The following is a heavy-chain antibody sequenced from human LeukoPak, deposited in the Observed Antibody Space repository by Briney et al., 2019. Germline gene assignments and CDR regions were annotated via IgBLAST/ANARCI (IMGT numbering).Heavy chain of an antibody. J-gene: IGHJ4*02. CDR2: TYYRSKWYN. Sequence: SQTLSLTCAISGDSVSSNSAAWNWIRQSPSRGLEWLGRTYYRSKWYNDYAVSVKGRIAINPDTSKNQFSLQLNSVTPEDTAVYYCARAKGRSPLFDYWGQGTLVTVSS. V-gene: IGHV6-1*01. CDR1: GDSVSSNSAA. CDR3: ARAKGRSPLFDY. D-gene: IGHD6-13*01.